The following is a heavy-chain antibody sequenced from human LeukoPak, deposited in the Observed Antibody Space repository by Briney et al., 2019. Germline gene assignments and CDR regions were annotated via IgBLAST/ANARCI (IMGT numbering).Heavy chain of an antibody. CDR2: IYYSGST. CDR1: GGSTSSSSYY. J-gene: IGHJ4*02. CDR3: ASPIDY. V-gene: IGHV4-39*01. Sequence: SETLSLTCTVSGGSTSSSSYYWGWVRQPPGRGLEWIGSIYYSGSTYYNPSLKSRVTISVDTSKNQFSLKLSSVTAADTAVYYCASPIDYWGQGTLVTVSS.